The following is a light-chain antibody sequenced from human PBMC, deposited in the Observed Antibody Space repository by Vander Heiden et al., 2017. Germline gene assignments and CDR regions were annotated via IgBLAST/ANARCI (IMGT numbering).Light chain of an antibody. CDR2: TNY. J-gene: IGLJ3*02. CDR1: SSNIGSNA. Sequence: QSVLTLQPPPSGTPGPRVTISCAGCSSNIGSNAVNWYQHLPGAAPKLLIHTNYQRPSGVPDRFSGSKSGTSASLAISGLQSEDEAEYYCATGDDSLNGPVFGGGTKLTVL. V-gene: IGLV1-44*01. CDR3: ATGDDSLNGPV.